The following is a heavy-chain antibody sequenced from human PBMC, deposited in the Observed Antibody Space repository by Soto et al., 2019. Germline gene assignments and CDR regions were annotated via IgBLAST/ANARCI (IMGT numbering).Heavy chain of an antibody. D-gene: IGHD1-7*01. CDR2: IYDNGGA. CDR1: GDPISSGGYY. CDR3: ARVKGGTTRRAFDS. V-gene: IGHV4-31*03. J-gene: IGHJ4*02. Sequence: SSETLSLTCTVSGDPISSGGYYWSWIRQHPGKGLEWIGYIYDNGGAYYSPSLKGRVVISLDRSENRFSLRLSSVTAADTAVYYCARVKGGTTRRAFDSWGQGTLVTVSS.